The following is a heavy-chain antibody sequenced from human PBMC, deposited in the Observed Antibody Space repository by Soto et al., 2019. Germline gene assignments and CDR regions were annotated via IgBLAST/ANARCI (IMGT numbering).Heavy chain of an antibody. V-gene: IGHV3-23*01. CDR1: GFTFSSYA. CDR3: AKDEVSLAPATGGTDAFDI. D-gene: IGHD7-27*01. CDR2: ISGSGGST. J-gene: IGHJ3*02. Sequence: PGGSLRLSCAASGFTFSSYAMSWVRQAPGKGLEWVSAISGSGGSTYFADSVKGRFTISRDNFKNTLYLQMNSLRAEDTAVYYCAKDEVSLAPATGGTDAFDIWGQGTMVTVSS.